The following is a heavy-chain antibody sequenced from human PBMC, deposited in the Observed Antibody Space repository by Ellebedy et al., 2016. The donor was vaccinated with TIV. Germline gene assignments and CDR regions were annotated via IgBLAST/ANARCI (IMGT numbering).Heavy chain of an antibody. V-gene: IGHV1-46*01. Sequence: ASVKVSCKTSGYSFTKYYFYWIRQAPGRGLEWMGVLDARVGSTTYAQSLQGRVSMTRDTSTRTVYMELRSLRFEDTAVYYCATVPSAGADFWGQGTLVTVSS. J-gene: IGHJ4*02. CDR2: LDARVGST. CDR3: ATVPSAGADF. D-gene: IGHD4-17*01. CDR1: GYSFTKYY.